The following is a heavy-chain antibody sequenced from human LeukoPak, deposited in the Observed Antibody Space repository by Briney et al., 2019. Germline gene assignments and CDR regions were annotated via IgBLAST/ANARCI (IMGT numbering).Heavy chain of an antibody. CDR3: ARHNGYSYGYRRFDP. V-gene: IGHV4-39*01. CDR2: IYYSGST. CDR1: GGSISSSSYY. J-gene: IGHJ5*02. D-gene: IGHD5-18*01. Sequence: SETLSLTCTVSGGSISSSSYYWGWIRQPPGKGLEWIGSIYYSGSTYYNPSLKSRVTISVDTSKNQFSLKLSSVTAADTAVYYCARHNGYSYGYRRFDPWGQGTLVTVSS.